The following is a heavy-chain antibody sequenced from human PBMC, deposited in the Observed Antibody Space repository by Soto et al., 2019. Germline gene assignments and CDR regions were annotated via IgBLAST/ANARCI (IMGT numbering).Heavy chain of an antibody. Sequence: EVQLLESGGGLVQPGGSLRLSCAASGFTFSSYAMNWVRQAPGKGLEWVSVISGSGGSTYYADSVKGGFTISRDNSKNMLYLQMNGLRAADMAVYFFASRSSAWYFDYWGQGSLVTDSS. J-gene: IGHJ4*02. CDR1: GFTFSSYA. D-gene: IGHD6-19*01. V-gene: IGHV3-23*01. CDR3: ASRSSAWYFDY. CDR2: ISGSGGST.